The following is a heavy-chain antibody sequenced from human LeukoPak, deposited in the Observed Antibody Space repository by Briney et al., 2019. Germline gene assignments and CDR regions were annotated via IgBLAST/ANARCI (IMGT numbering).Heavy chain of an antibody. J-gene: IGHJ5*02. CDR1: GVSFSGYY. CDR3: ARGRGTIFGVVNPPPPFDP. D-gene: IGHD3-3*01. V-gene: IGHV4-34*01. CDR2: INHSGST. Sequence: PSETLSLTCAVYGVSFSGYYWSWIRQPPGKGLEWIGEINHSGSTNYNPSLKSRVTISVDTSKNQFSLKLSSVTAADTAVYYCARGRGTIFGVVNPPPPFDPWGQGTLVTVSS.